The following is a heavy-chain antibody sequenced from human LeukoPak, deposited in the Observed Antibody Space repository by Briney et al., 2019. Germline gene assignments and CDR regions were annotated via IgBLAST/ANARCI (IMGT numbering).Heavy chain of an antibody. CDR2: IYYSGST. CDR1: GGSISSYY. D-gene: IGHD3-10*01. Sequence: ASETLSLTCTVSGGSISSYYWSWIRQPPGKGLEWIGYIYYSGSTNYNPSLKSRVTISVDTSKNQFSLKLSSVIAADTAVYYCARDYPGYYYGMDVWGQGTTVTVSS. CDR3: ARDYPGYYYGMDV. V-gene: IGHV4-59*01. J-gene: IGHJ6*02.